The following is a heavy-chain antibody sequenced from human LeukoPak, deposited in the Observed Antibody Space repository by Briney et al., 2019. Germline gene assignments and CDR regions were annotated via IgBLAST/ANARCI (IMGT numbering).Heavy chain of an antibody. D-gene: IGHD6-6*01. V-gene: IGHV3-23*01. CDR2: ISGSGGST. CDR3: AKDGVSGIAARFDY. Sequence: QPGGSLRLSCAASGFTFSSYAMSWVRQAPGKGLEWVSGISGSGGSTYYADSVKGRFTISRDNSKNTLYLQMNSLRAEDTAVYYCAKDGVSGIAARFDYWGQGTLVTVSS. J-gene: IGHJ4*02. CDR1: GFTFSSYA.